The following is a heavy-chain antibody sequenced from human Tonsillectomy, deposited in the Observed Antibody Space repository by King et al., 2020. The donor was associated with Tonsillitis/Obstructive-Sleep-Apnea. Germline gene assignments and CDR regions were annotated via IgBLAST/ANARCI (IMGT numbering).Heavy chain of an antibody. D-gene: IGHD5-18*01. CDR1: GFTFSSYW. V-gene: IGHV3-74*01. CDR2: INSDGSST. CDR3: ARAPSYSYGYAFDY. Sequence: VQPVESGGGLVQPGGSLRLSCAASGFTFSSYWMHWVRQAPGKGLVWVSRINSDGSSTSYADSVKGRFTISRDNAKNTLYLQMNSLRAEDTAVYYCARAPSYSYGYAFDYWGQGTLVTVSS. J-gene: IGHJ4*02.